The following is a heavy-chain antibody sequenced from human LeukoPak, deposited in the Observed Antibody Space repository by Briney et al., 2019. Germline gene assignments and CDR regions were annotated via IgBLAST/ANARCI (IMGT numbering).Heavy chain of an antibody. CDR3: AKARLGYCSSTSCHDFDY. D-gene: IGHD2-2*01. J-gene: IGHJ4*02. CDR2: ITYDGSNK. CDR1: GFSFKDYN. Sequence: PGGSLRLSCAASGFSFKDYNMHWVRQAPGKGLEWVAVITYDGSNKYYTDSVKGRFTISRDNSKSTLYLQMNSLRAEDTAVYYCAKARLGYCSSTSCHDFDYWGQGTLVTVSS. V-gene: IGHV3-30*18.